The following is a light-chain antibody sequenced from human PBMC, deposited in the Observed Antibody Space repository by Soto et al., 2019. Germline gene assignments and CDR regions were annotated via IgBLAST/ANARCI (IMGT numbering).Light chain of an antibody. V-gene: IGLV1-44*01. J-gene: IGLJ1*01. CDR1: SSNIGSNS. CDR3: AAWDDSLNGYV. Sequence: QSVLTQPPSASGTPGQRVTISCSGSSSNIGSNSVNWYQQLPGAAPKLLIHSSDQRPSGVPDRFSGSKSGTSGSLAISGLQTDDEADYYCAAWDDSLNGYVFGTGTKVTVL. CDR2: SSD.